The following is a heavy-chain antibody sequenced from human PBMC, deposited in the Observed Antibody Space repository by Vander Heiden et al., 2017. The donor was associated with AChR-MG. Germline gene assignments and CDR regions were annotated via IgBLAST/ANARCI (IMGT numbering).Heavy chain of an antibody. D-gene: IGHD5-18*01. J-gene: IGHJ4*02. Sequence: EVQLLESGGGLVQPGGSLRLSCAASGFTFSSYAMSWVRQAPGKGLEWVSAISGSGGSTYYADSVKGRFTISRDNSKNTLYLQMNSLRAEDTAVYYCAKDLVGDTAMVNYFDYWGQGTLVTVSS. CDR2: ISGSGGST. V-gene: IGHV3-23*01. CDR1: GFTFSSYA. CDR3: AKDLVGDTAMVNYFDY.